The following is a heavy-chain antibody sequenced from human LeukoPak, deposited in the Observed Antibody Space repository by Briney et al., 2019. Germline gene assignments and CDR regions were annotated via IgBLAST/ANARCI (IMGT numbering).Heavy chain of an antibody. CDR1: GGSISSYY. CDR3: ARAKYYYGSGSYGYFDY. V-gene: IGHV4-59*01. D-gene: IGHD3-10*01. Sequence: SETLSLTCTVSGGSISSYYWSWIRQPPGKGLEWIGYIYYSGSTNYNPSLKNRVTISVDTSKNQFSLKLSSVTAADTAVYYCARAKYYYGSGSYGYFDYWGQGTLVTVSS. CDR2: IYYSGST. J-gene: IGHJ4*02.